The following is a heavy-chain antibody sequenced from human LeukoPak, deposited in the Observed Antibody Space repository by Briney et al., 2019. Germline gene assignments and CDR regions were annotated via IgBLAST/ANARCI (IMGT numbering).Heavy chain of an antibody. CDR1: GFTFDHYT. J-gene: IGHJ4*02. Sequence: GSLRLPCAPSGFTFDHYTRHWVRQAPGKGLEWVALISYDGGNIYYADSVQGRFTISRDNSKNTLYLQMNSLRPEDTAVYYCATDPAFGSGCFQNYCHYWGQGTLVTVSS. V-gene: IGHV3-30*04. D-gene: IGHD6-19*01. CDR2: ISYDGGNI. CDR3: ATDPAFGSGCFQNYCHY.